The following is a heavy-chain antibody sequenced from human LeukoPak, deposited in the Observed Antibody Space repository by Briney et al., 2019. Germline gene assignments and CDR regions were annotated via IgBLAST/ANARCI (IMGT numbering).Heavy chain of an antibody. Sequence: SETLSLTCTVSGGSLSSYYWSWIRQPPGKGLEWIGYIYYSGSTNYNPTLKSRVTISVDTSKNQFSLKLSSVTAADTAVYYCARGTAYGTAVGFDYWGQGTLVTVSS. J-gene: IGHJ4*02. CDR1: GGSLSSYY. CDR2: IYYSGST. CDR3: ARGTAYGTAVGFDY. V-gene: IGHV4-59*01. D-gene: IGHD1-26*01.